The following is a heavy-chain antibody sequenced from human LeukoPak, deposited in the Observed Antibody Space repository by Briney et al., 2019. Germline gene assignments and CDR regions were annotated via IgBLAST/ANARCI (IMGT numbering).Heavy chain of an antibody. D-gene: IGHD3-10*01. V-gene: IGHV3-21*01. CDR1: GFTFSSYN. Sequence: GGSLRLSCAASGFTFSSYNMNWVRQAPGKGLEWVSSISSSSYIYYADSVKGRFTISRDNAKNSLYLQMNSLRAEDTAVYYCARDQPWFGELWTVAYWGQGTLVTVSS. J-gene: IGHJ4*02. CDR2: ISSSSYI. CDR3: ARDQPWFGELWTVAY.